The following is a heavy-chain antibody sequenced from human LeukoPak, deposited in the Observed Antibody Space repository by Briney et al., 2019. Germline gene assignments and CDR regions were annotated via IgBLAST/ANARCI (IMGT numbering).Heavy chain of an antibody. V-gene: IGHV4-34*01. J-gene: IGHJ4*02. Sequence: PSETRSLTCAVYGGSFSGYYWSWIRQPPGKGLEWIGEINHSGSTNYNPSLKSRVTISVDTSKNQFSLKLSSVTAADTAVYYCARGPSRDYGDYVNFDYWGQGTLVTVSS. D-gene: IGHD4-17*01. CDR1: GGSFSGYY. CDR3: ARGPSRDYGDYVNFDY. CDR2: INHSGST.